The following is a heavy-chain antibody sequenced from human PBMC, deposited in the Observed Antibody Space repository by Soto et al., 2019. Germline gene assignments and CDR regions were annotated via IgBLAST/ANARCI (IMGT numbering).Heavy chain of an antibody. D-gene: IGHD6-6*01. Sequence: GGSLRLSCAASGFTFSSYAMHWVRKAQGKGLEWVAVISYDGSNKYYADSVKGRFTISRDNSKNTLYLQMNSLRAEDTAVYYCARSSIAARDNWFDPWGQGTLVTVSS. J-gene: IGHJ5*02. CDR3: ARSSIAARDNWFDP. CDR1: GFTFSSYA. CDR2: ISYDGSNK. V-gene: IGHV3-30-3*01.